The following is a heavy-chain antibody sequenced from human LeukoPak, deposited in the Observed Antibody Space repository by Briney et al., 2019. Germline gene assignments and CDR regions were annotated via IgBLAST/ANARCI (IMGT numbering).Heavy chain of an antibody. CDR3: VNYGWGRPA. V-gene: IGHV3-7*01. D-gene: IGHD3-10*01. CDR1: GFTFSNYW. J-gene: IGHJ4*02. Sequence: GGSLRLSCAASGFTFSNYWMNWVRQAPGKGLEWVANIKQDGGEKSYVDSVKGRFTISRDNAKNSLHLQMNSLRAEDTAVYYCVNYGWGRPAWGQGTLVTVSS. CDR2: IKQDGGEK.